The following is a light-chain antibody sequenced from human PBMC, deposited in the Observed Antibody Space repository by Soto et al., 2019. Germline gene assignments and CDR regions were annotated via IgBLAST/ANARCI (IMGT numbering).Light chain of an antibody. CDR2: GAS. V-gene: IGKV3-20*01. CDR3: QQSGGSLYT. Sequence: EVVLTQSPGTLSLSPGERATLSCRASQTMNSNYLAWYQHKPGQAPRLLIFGASRRATGIPDRFIGSGSGTDFTLTISRLEPEDIAVYYCQQSGGSLYTFGQGNKVETK. CDR1: QTMNSNY. J-gene: IGKJ2*01.